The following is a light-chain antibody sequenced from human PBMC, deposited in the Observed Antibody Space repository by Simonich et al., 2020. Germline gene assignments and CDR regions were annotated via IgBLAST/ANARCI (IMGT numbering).Light chain of an antibody. CDR3: QQRSNWPLT. Sequence: EIVLTQSPATLSLSPWERATLSCRASQSVSRYLAWYQQNPGQAPRLLIYDASNRATGIPARFSGSGSGTDFTLTISSLEPEDFAVYYCQQRSNWPLTFGGGTKVEIK. J-gene: IGKJ4*01. CDR1: QSVSRY. V-gene: IGKV3-11*01. CDR2: DAS.